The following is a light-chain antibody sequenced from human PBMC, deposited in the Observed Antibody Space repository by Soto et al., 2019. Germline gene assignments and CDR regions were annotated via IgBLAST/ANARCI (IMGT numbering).Light chain of an antibody. V-gene: IGLV2-14*01. CDR1: SSDIGGYNY. CDR2: EVS. J-gene: IGLJ3*02. CDR3: SSYTSSSTRV. Sequence: QSVLTQPASVSGSPGQSITISCTGTSSDIGGYNYVSWYQQHPGKAPKLISYEVSYRPSGVSNRFSGSKSGNTATLTISGLQAEDEADYYCSSYTSSSTRVFGGGTKLTVL.